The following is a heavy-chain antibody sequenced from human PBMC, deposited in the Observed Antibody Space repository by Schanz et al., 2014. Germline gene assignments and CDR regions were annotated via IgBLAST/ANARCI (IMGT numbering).Heavy chain of an antibody. CDR3: ARDSRPNYDFLTAYYSIDY. Sequence: EVQLVEPGGGLVKPGGSLRLSCAASGFTFSSYSMNWVRQAPGKGLEWVSSISSSGSYIHYADSVKGRFTISRDNAKNTLYLQMNSLRAEDTAVYYCARDSRPNYDFLTAYYSIDYWGQGTLVTVSS. CDR2: ISSSGSYI. D-gene: IGHD3-9*01. J-gene: IGHJ4*02. V-gene: IGHV3-21*01. CDR1: GFTFSSYS.